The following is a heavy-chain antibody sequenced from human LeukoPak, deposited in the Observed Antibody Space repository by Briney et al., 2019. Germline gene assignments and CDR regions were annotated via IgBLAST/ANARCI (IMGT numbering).Heavy chain of an antibody. Sequence: GESLKISCKGSGYYFTNYWISWVRQMTGKGLEWMGRIDPCDSYTNYSPSFQGHVTMSVDKSISTAYLQWSSLKASDTAMYYCARALCSSTSCYENYWGQGTLVTVSS. CDR2: IDPCDSYT. CDR1: GYYFTNYW. D-gene: IGHD2-2*01. V-gene: IGHV5-10-1*01. J-gene: IGHJ4*02. CDR3: ARALCSSTSCYENY.